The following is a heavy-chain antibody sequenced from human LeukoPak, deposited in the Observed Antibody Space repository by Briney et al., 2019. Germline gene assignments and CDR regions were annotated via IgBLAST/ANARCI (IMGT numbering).Heavy chain of an antibody. CDR1: GFTFSSYG. CDR2: IKEDGSEK. CDR3: ARYGSRCSGGSCYSNWFDP. J-gene: IGHJ5*02. V-gene: IGHV3-7*03. D-gene: IGHD2-15*01. Sequence: GGSLRLSCAASGFTFSSYGMYWVRQAPGRGLACVANIKEDGSEKNYVDSVKGRFTISRDNAKNSLYLQMNSLRAEDTAAYYCARYGSRCSGGSCYSNWFDPWGQGTLVTVSS.